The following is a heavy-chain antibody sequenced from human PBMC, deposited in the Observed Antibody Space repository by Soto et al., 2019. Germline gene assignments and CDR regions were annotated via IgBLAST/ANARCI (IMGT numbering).Heavy chain of an antibody. V-gene: IGHV1-18*01. CDR1: GYSFTSYG. J-gene: IGHJ6*02. Sequence: QVQLVQSAAEVKKPGASVKVSCKASGYSFTSYGISWVRRAPGQGLEWMGWVSPYNGHTQFAQRFQGRVTMTTDTSTKTAYMELRNLRSDDTAHYYCARALTIVPATHPRLENYGMDVWGQGTTVIVSS. D-gene: IGHD2-2*01. CDR2: VSPYNGHT. CDR3: ARALTIVPATHPRLENYGMDV.